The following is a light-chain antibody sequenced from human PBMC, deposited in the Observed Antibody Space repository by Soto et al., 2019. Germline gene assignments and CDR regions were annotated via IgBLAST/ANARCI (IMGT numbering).Light chain of an antibody. CDR1: SSNIGSNY. CDR3: AVWDDSLSGYV. J-gene: IGLJ1*01. V-gene: IGLV1-47*01. Sequence: QAVVTQPPSASGTPGQRVTISCSGSSSNIGSNYVYWYQQLPGTAPKLLIYRNNQRPSGVPDRFAGSKSGTSASLVISGPRSEDEADYYCAVWDDSLSGYVFGTGTKLTVL. CDR2: RNN.